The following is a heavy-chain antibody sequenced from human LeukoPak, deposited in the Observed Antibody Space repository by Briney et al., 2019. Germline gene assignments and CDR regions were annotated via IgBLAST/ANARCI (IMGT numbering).Heavy chain of an antibody. CDR1: GYTFTSYG. J-gene: IGHJ4*02. CDR3: ARVRVPGGSYEGVDY. D-gene: IGHD1-26*01. V-gene: IGHV1-18*01. CDR2: ISAYKDNT. Sequence: VASVTVSCKASGYTFTSYGITWVRQAPGQGLEWMGWISAYKDNTNYAQKFQGRVTMTTDTPTSTAYMELRSLRSDDTAVYYCARVRVPGGSYEGVDYWGQRTLVTVSS.